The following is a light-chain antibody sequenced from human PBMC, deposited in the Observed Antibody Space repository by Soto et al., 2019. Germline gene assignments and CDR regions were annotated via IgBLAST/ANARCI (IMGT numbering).Light chain of an antibody. CDR3: YQRSNWPPT. CDR1: ETVATN. J-gene: IGKJ4*01. V-gene: IGKV3-11*01. Sequence: EFVLTQSPATLSVSPGERATLSCRASETVATNLAWYQQTPGQPPRLLISGASSRATGIPDRFSGSGSGTDSTLTISSLEPEDFAVYYCYQRSNWPPTFGGGTKVDIK. CDR2: GAS.